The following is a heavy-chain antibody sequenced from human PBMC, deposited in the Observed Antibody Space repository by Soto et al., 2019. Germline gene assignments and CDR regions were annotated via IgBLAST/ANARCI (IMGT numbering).Heavy chain of an antibody. D-gene: IGHD3-10*01. CDR1: GGSISSDGNY. J-gene: IGHJ6*02. CDR3: ARARMVRGIIYYYGMAV. V-gene: IGHV4-31*03. Sequence: QVQLQESGPGLVKSSQTLSLHCTVSGGSISSDGNYWSWIRQHPGEGLEWIGYIYYSGSTYSNPSLKSRVTISLDTYKNQFSLKLNSVTASDTAVYYCARARMVRGIIYYYGMAVWGQRTTVTVSS. CDR2: IYYSGST.